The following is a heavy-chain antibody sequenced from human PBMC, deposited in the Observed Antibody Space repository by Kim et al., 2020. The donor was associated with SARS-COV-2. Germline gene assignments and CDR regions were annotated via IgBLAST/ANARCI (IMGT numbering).Heavy chain of an antibody. D-gene: IGHD3-3*01. V-gene: IGHV4-31*02. J-gene: IGHJ4*02. CDR3: ARGRITIFGVVTEFDY. Sequence: SRKRRVTIAVDPSKNQFSLKLSSVTAADTAVYYCARGRITIFGVVTEFDYWGQGTLVTVSS.